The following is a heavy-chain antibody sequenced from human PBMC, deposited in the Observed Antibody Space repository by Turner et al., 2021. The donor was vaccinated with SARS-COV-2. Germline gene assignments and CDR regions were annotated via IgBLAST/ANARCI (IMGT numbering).Heavy chain of an antibody. Sequence: QVQLVESGGGVVQPGRSLRLSCPASGFTFSTYGMHWVRQAPGKGLEWVAVIWYDGSNKYYADSVKGRFTISRDNSKNTLYLQMNSLRAEDTAVYYCARPKSGNYFDYFDYWGQGTLVTVSS. D-gene: IGHD1-26*01. CDR3: ARPKSGNYFDYFDY. CDR2: IWYDGSNK. V-gene: IGHV3-30*19. CDR1: GFTFSTYG. J-gene: IGHJ4*02.